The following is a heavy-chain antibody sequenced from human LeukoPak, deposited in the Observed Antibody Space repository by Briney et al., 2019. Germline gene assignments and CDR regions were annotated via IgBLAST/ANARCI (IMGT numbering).Heavy chain of an antibody. V-gene: IGHV3-23*01. Sequence: GGSLRLSCAASGFTFSSYAMSWVRQAPGKGLEWVSAISGSGGSTYYADSAKSRFTISRDNSKNTQYLQMHSLRAEDTAVYYCAKVPFSDIVATAWSYWGQGTLVTVSS. CDR1: GFTFSSYA. D-gene: IGHD5-12*01. CDR2: ISGSGGST. J-gene: IGHJ4*02. CDR3: AKVPFSDIVATAWSY.